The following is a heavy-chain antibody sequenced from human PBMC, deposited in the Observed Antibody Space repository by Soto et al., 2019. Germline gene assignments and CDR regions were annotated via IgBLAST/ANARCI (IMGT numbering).Heavy chain of an antibody. Sequence: QVQLVESGGGVVQPGRSLRLSCAASGFTFSSCGMHWVRQAPGKGLEWVALISYDGINKYYADAVKGRFTISRDNSKNTLYLQVNSLRGQDTAVYYCAKERDHYYYGLDVWGQGTTVTVSS. V-gene: IGHV3-30*18. CDR3: AKERDHYYYGLDV. J-gene: IGHJ6*02. CDR2: ISYDGINK. CDR1: GFTFSSCG.